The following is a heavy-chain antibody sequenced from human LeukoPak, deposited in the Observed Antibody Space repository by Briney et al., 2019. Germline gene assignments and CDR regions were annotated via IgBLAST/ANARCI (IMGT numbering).Heavy chain of an antibody. Sequence: ASVKVSCKASRYTFTSYGISWVRQAPGQGLEWMGWISAYNGNTNYAQKLQGRVTMTTDTSTSTAYMELRSLRSDDTAVYYCARDRHIAAAVYYYYIDVWGKGTSVTLSS. CDR3: ARDRHIAAAVYYYYIDV. CDR1: RYTFTSYG. CDR2: ISAYNGNT. D-gene: IGHD6-13*01. J-gene: IGHJ6*03. V-gene: IGHV1-18*01.